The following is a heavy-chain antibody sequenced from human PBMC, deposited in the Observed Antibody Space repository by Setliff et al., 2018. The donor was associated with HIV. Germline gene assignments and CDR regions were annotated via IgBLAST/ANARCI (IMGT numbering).Heavy chain of an antibody. CDR3: ARGLSSQTYWGTLPLGLDY. D-gene: IGHD2-2*01. V-gene: IGHV4-4*08. CDR1: SGSMTGHY. J-gene: IGHJ4*01. Sequence: SETLSLTCSVSSGSMTGHYWTWVRQPPGKGLEWIGYLHSLGSSRVSDTPNYSPSLKSRITISLDTSKRQLSLTMTSVTAADTAVYYCARGLSSQTYWGTLPLGLDYWGQGSPVTVSS. CDR2: LHSLGSSRVSDTP.